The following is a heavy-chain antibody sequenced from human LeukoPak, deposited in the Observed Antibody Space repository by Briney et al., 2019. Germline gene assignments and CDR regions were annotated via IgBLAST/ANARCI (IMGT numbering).Heavy chain of an antibody. D-gene: IGHD5-18*01. V-gene: IGHV3-66*02. CDR1: GFTVSSNY. CDR2: IYSGGST. J-gene: IGHJ4*02. Sequence: GGSLRLSCAASGFTVSSNYMSWVRQAPGKGLEWVSVIYSGGSTYYADSVKGRFTISRDNSKNTLYFQMNSLRAEDTALYYCARECTPPDRKQLWYPQDYWGQGTLVTVSS. CDR3: ARECTPPDRKQLWYPQDY.